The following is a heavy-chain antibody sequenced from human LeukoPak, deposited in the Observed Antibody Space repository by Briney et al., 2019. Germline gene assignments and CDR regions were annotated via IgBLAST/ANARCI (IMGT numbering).Heavy chain of an antibody. CDR3: ARVRDGYNYYFYYGMDV. D-gene: IGHD5-24*01. CDR2: IIGLFGTA. CDR1: GYTFTGYY. J-gene: IGHJ6*02. Sequence: ASVKVSCKASGYTFTGYYMHWVRQAPGQGLEWMGGIIGLFGTANYAQKFQGRVTITADEPTSTAYMELSSLRFEDTAVYYCARVRDGYNYYFYYGMDVWGQGTTVTVSS. V-gene: IGHV1-69*13.